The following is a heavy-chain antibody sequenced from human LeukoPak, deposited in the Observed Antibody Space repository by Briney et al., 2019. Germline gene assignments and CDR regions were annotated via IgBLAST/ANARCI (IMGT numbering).Heavy chain of an antibody. CDR1: GGSISDDY. CDR3: AREHHTLNERLLDV. V-gene: IGHV4-4*07. D-gene: IGHD1-1*01. Sequence: PSETLSLTCTVFGGSISDDYWTWIRQPAGKGLEWIGRIYPGGNTNYNPSLKSRVTISGDTSKNQFSLKLSSVTAADTAIYYCAREHHTLNERLLDVWGKGTTVTVSS. CDR2: IYPGGNT. J-gene: IGHJ6*04.